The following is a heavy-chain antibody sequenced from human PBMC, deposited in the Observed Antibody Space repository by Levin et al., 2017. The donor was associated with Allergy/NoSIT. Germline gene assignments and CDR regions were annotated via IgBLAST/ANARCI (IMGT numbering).Heavy chain of an antibody. CDR1: GDSVSSNRAA. Sequence: KPSETLSLTCAISGDSVSSNRAAWNWMRQSPSRGLEWLGRTYYRSKWYNDYAVSVRGRITINPDTSKNQFSLQLNSVTPEDTAVYYCGRGGNFGTFWYFDLWGRGTLVTVSS. D-gene: IGHD4-23*01. CDR2: TYYRSKWYN. CDR3: GRGGNFGTFWYFDL. V-gene: IGHV6-1*01. J-gene: IGHJ2*01.